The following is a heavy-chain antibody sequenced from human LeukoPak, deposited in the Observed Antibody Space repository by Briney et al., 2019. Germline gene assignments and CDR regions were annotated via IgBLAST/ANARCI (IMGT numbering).Heavy chain of an antibody. CDR1: GFAFSNYA. CDR2: ISGSGTST. V-gene: IGHV3-23*01. J-gene: IGHJ4*02. D-gene: IGHD2-8*02. Sequence: GGSLRLSCAASGFAFSNYAMTWVRQAPGKGLEWVSAISGSGTSTYYADSVKGRFTISRDNSKNTLYLQMNSLRAEDTAVYYCAKSTGGTFDYWGQGTLVTVSS. CDR3: AKSTGGTFDY.